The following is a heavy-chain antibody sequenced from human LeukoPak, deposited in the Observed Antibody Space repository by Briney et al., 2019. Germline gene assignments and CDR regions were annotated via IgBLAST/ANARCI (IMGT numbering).Heavy chain of an antibody. J-gene: IGHJ2*01. CDR3: ARQSCTDTSCTVFRWYFDL. CDR1: GDSICSNRYY. D-gene: IGHD2-2*01. CDR2: FYYRGSP. Sequence: PSETLSLTCTVSGDSICSNRYYWGWLRQPPGQVLEWIGSFYYRGSPYYNPSLKSRVTISVDTSKNQFSLRLSSVTAADTAIYYCARQSCTDTSCTVFRWYFDLWGRGTLVTVSS. V-gene: IGHV4-39*01.